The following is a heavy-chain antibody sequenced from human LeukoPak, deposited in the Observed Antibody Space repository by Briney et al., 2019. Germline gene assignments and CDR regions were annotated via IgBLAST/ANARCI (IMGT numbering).Heavy chain of an antibody. CDR3: ARHYYGSGSYSGWFDH. CDR2: IYPGDSDT. V-gene: IGHV5-51*01. J-gene: IGHJ5*02. CDR1: GSRFTSYW. D-gene: IGHD3-10*01. Sequence: GESLQISWQGSGSRFTSYWIGWVRPVPGKGLEWMGIIYPGDSDTRYSPSFQGQVTISADKSISTAHLQWRSLKASDTAMYYCARHYYGSGSYSGWFDHWGQGTLVTVSS.